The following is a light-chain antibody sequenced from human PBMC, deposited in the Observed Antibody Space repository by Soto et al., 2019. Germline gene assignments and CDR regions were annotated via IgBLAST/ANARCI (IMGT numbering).Light chain of an antibody. J-gene: IGKJ5*01. CDR3: QQYNNWIT. CDR2: GAS. Sequence: VMTQSPGTLSLSPGERATLSCRASQSVSSNFLTWYQQKPGQAPRLLIYGASTRATGIPARFSGSGSGTEFTLTISSLQSEDFAVYYCQQYNNWITFGQGTRLEIK. CDR1: QSVSSN. V-gene: IGKV3-15*01.